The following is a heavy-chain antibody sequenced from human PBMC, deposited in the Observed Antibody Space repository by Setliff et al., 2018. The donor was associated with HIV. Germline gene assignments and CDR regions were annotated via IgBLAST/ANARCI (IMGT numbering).Heavy chain of an antibody. CDR2: INAGNGNT. CDR1: GYTFTSYA. CDR3: ARGSEAYYDFWSGYYPFDY. V-gene: IGHV1-3*03. Sequence: ASVKVSCKASGYTFTSYAMHWVRQAPGQRLEWMGWINAGNGNTKYSQEFQGRVTITRDTSASTAYMELSSLRSEDMAVYYCARGSEAYYDFWSGYYPFDYWDQGTLVTVSS. J-gene: IGHJ4*02. D-gene: IGHD3-3*01.